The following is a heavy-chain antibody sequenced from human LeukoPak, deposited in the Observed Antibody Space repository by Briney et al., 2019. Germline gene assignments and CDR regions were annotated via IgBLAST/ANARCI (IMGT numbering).Heavy chain of an antibody. Sequence: PGGSLRLSCAASGFTFSDYYMSWIRQAPGKGLEWVSYISSSGSTIYYADSVKGRFTISRDNAKNSLYLQMNGLRAEDTAVYYCARDGDIVATMSDYWGQGTLVTVSS. V-gene: IGHV3-11*01. CDR1: GFTFSDYY. D-gene: IGHD5-12*01. J-gene: IGHJ4*02. CDR3: ARDGDIVATMSDY. CDR2: ISSSGSTI.